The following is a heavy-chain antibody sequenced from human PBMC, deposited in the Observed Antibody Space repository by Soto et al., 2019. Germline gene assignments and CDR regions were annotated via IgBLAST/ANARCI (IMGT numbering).Heavy chain of an antibody. CDR1: GGSISSGGYY. D-gene: IGHD1-7*01. CDR2: IYYSGST. V-gene: IGHV4-31*03. CDR3: ARDRGRELELRDYYYGMDV. Sequence: QVQLQESGPGLVKPSQTLSLTCTVSGGSISSGGYYWSWIRQHPGKGLEWIGYIYYSGSTYYNPSLKSRVTISVDTSKNQFSLKLSSVTAADTAVYYCARDRGRELELRDYYYGMDVWGQGTTVTVSS. J-gene: IGHJ6*02.